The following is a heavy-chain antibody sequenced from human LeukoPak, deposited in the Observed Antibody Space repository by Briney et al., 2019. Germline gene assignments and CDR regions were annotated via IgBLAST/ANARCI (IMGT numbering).Heavy chain of an antibody. CDR2: INHSGST. V-gene: IGHV4-34*01. J-gene: IGHJ4*02. D-gene: IGHD6-13*01. CDR3: ARGRYSIRGETQIFDY. CDR1: GGSFSGYY. Sequence: SSETLSLTCAVYGGSFSGYYWSWIRQPPGKGLEWMGEINHSGSTNYNPSLKSRVTISVDTSKNQTSLKLGTVTAADTAVYYCARGRYSIRGETQIFDYWGQGTLVTVSS.